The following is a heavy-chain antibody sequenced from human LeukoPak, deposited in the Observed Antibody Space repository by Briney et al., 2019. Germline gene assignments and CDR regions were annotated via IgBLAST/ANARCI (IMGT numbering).Heavy chain of an antibody. CDR1: GFTFSSYW. Sequence: GGSLRLSCAASGFTFSSYWMSWVRQAPGKGLEWVANIKQDGSEKYYVDSVKGRFTISRDNAKNSLYLQMNSLRAEDTAVYYCARFSSGYYPTDLDYWGQGTLVTVSS. CDR3: ARFSSGYYPTDLDY. J-gene: IGHJ4*02. CDR2: IKQDGSEK. D-gene: IGHD3-22*01. V-gene: IGHV3-7*01.